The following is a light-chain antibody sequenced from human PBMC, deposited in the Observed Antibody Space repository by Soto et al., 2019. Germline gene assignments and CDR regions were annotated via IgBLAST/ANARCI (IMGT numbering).Light chain of an antibody. J-gene: IGKJ4*01. Sequence: EVLMTQSPATLSVSPGEGVTLSCRASQGVRRKLAWYQHTSGQAPRLLISGASTGETGIPARFSGSGAGTECTRTISSLQSEDGAIDCCQQYHTWTITFGGGTKVDIK. CDR2: GAS. CDR3: QQYHTWTIT. V-gene: IGKV3-15*01. CDR1: QGVRRK.